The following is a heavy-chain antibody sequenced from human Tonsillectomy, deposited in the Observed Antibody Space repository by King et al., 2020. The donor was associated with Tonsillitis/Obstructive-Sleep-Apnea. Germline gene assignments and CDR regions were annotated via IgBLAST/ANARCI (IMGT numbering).Heavy chain of an antibody. D-gene: IGHD6-13*01. CDR3: ARGADKPYRIAAAGVFDY. CDR2: IHHSGST. CDR1: GGSFSGYY. V-gene: IGHV4-34*01. Sequence: VQLQQWGAGLLKPSETLSLTCAVYGGSFSGYYWSWIRQPPGKGLEWIGEIHHSGSTNYNPSLKSRVTISVDTSKNQFSLKLSSVTAADTAVYYCARGADKPYRIAAAGVFDYWGQVTLVTVSS. J-gene: IGHJ4*02.